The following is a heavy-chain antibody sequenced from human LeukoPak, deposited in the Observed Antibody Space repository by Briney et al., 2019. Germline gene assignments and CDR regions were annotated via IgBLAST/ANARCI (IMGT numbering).Heavy chain of an antibody. V-gene: IGHV4-39*07. D-gene: IGHD1-1*01. Sequence: SETLSLTSSVSGGSISSSNYYWGWIRQPPGKGLEWIGSIYYSGSTYYNPSLKSRVTISVDTSKNQFSLKLSSVTAADTAVYYCARRRIVTTIDYWGLGTLVTASS. J-gene: IGHJ4*02. CDR2: IYYSGST. CDR1: GGSISSSNYY. CDR3: ARRRIVTTIDY.